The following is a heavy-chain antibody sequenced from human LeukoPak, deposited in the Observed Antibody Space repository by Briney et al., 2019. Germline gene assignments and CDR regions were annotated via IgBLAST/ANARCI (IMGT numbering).Heavy chain of an antibody. Sequence: SWVGQGQGKGLGWVSAISGSGGSTYYADSVKGRFTISTDTSKTTLYLQMTSLRAEDTAVYYCAKPIVGARDFDYWGQATLVTVSS. CDR3: AKPIVGARDFDY. J-gene: IGHJ4*02. V-gene: IGHV3-23*01. CDR2: ISGSGGST. D-gene: IGHD1-26*01.